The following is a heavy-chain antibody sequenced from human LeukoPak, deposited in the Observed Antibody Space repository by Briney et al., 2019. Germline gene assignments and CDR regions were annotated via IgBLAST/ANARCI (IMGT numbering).Heavy chain of an antibody. CDR2: IKQGGSEK. J-gene: IGHJ6*02. CDR1: GFTFSSYW. V-gene: IGHV3-7*01. Sequence: GSLRLSCAASGFTFSSYWMSWVRQAPGKGLEWVANIKQGGSEKYYVDSVKGRFTISRDNAKNSLYLQMNSLRAEDTAVYYCARDPRTYYYYGMDVWGQGTTVTVSS. CDR3: ARDPRTYYYYGMDV.